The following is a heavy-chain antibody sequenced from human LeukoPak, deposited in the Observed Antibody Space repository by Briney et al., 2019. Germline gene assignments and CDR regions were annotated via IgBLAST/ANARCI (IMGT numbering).Heavy chain of an antibody. CDR3: APTAEAYTSWWKV. Sequence: ASVKVSCKASGYKFTDDYMHWVRQAPGQGLEFMGWINPDSGFTNYAQKFKGRVTMTRDTSISTAYLEVRSPTSDDTAVYYCAPTAEAYTSWWKVWGQGTLVTVSS. CDR1: GYKFTDDY. V-gene: IGHV1-2*02. J-gene: IGHJ4*02. D-gene: IGHD3-16*01. CDR2: INPDSGFT.